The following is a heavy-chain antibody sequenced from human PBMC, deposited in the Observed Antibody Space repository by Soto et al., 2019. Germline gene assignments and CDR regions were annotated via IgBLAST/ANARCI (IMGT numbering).Heavy chain of an antibody. D-gene: IGHD3-22*01. Sequence: PSETLSLTCDVSGDTISTGGYTWAWIRQPPGKALEWIGHTYHSGSPYYNPSLKSRVTISVDTSKNQFSLKLSSVTAADTAVYYCASQHYYDSSGYYVVYWGQGTLVTVSS. CDR1: GDTISTGGYT. J-gene: IGHJ4*02. CDR2: TYHSGSP. V-gene: IGHV4-30-2*03. CDR3: ASQHYYDSSGYYVVY.